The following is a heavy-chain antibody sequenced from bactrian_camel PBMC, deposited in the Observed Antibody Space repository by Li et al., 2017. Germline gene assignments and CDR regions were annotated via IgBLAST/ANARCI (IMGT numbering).Heavy chain of an antibody. D-gene: IGHD7*01. Sequence: HVQLVESGGESAQAGGSLRLSCTVSGYSISNYCMAWYRQSPEKGREWVAGIVSDSITTYAASVKGRFTASRDSAWYMHLQMDSLKPGDTAMYYCAVGRLSGGACDVEYWGQGTQVTVS. V-gene: IGHV3S53*01. CDR1: GYSISNYC. CDR3: AVGRLSGGACDVEY. J-gene: IGHJ4*01. CDR2: IVSDSIT.